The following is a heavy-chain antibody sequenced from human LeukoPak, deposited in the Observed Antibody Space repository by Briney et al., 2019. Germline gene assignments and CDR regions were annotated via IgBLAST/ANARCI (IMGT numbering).Heavy chain of an antibody. V-gene: IGHV3-21*01. D-gene: IGHD1-26*01. CDR1: GFTFGSYS. J-gene: IGHJ4*02. CDR3: ARDGARHGDY. CDR2: ISSSSSYI. Sequence: GGSLRLSCAASGFTFGSYSMNWVRQAPGKGLEWVSSISSSSSYIYYADSVKGRFTISRDNAKNSLYLQMNSLRAEDTAVYYCARDGARHGDYWGQGTLVTVSS.